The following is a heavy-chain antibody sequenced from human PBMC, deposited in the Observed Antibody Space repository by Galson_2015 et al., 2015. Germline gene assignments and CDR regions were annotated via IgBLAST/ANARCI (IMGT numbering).Heavy chain of an antibody. J-gene: IGHJ3*02. Sequence: QSGAEVKKPGESLKISCTGSGYSFTKFWIGWVRQMPGKGLEWMGIIYPGDSDTRYRPSFQGQVTISADKSISTAYLQWSSLKASDTAMYYCARQNYYDSSGYLDRGDAFDIWGQGTMVTVSS. CDR1: GYSFTKFW. V-gene: IGHV5-51*01. CDR2: IYPGDSDT. D-gene: IGHD3-22*01. CDR3: ARQNYYDSSGYLDRGDAFDI.